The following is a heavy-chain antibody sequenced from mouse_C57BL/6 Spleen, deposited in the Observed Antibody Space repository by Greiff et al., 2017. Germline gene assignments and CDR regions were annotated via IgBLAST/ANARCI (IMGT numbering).Heavy chain of an antibody. CDR1: GFNIKDDY. Sequence: VQLQQSGAELVRPGASVKLSCTASGFNIKDDYMHWVKQRPEQGLEWIGWIDPENGDTEYASKFQGKATITADTSSNTAYLQLSSLTSEDTAVYYCTTLYGSSHYYAMDYWGQGTSVTVSS. V-gene: IGHV14-4*01. D-gene: IGHD1-1*01. CDR3: TTLYGSSHYYAMDY. J-gene: IGHJ4*01. CDR2: IDPENGDT.